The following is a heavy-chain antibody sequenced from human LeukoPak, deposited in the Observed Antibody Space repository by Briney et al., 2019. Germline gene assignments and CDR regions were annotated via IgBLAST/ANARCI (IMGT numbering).Heavy chain of an antibody. CDR2: ISYDGRNK. V-gene: IGHV3-30*04. Sequence: GGSLRLSCAASGFTFSSYARDWVRQAPGKGLEWVAVISYDGRNKSHADSVKGRFTISRDNSKNTLYLQMNSLRAEDPAVYYCASGRGRNSKYYYYYGIDAWGQGTTVTVSS. J-gene: IGHJ6*02. D-gene: IGHD4-11*01. CDR3: ASGRGRNSKYYYYYGIDA. CDR1: GFTFSSYA.